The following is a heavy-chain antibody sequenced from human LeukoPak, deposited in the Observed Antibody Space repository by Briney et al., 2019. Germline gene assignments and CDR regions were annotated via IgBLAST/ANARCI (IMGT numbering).Heavy chain of an antibody. D-gene: IGHD2-2*01. CDR1: GFTFSSYS. V-gene: IGHV3-21*01. Sequence: PGGSLRLSCAASGFTFSSYSMNWVRQAPGKGLEWVSSISSSSSYIYYADSVKGRFTISRDNAKNSLYLQMNSLRAEDTAVYYCATHCSSTSYRTNYYYYGMDVWGQGTTVTVSS. CDR3: ATHCSSTSYRTNYYYYGMDV. CDR2: ISSSSSYI. J-gene: IGHJ6*02.